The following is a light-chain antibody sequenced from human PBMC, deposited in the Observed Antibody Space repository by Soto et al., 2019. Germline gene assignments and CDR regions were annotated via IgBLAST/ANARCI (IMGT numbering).Light chain of an antibody. CDR2: GVS. CDR3: LSYTRSSIYV. V-gene: IGLV2-14*03. Sequence: QSVLTQPASVSGSPGQSITISCSGTSSVVGGYNYVSWYQHHPGKAPKVVLYGVSNRPSGVSNRYSGSKSGNTATLTISGLQAEDEADYYCLSYTRSSIYVFGTGTKVTVL. CDR1: SSVVGGYNY. J-gene: IGLJ1*01.